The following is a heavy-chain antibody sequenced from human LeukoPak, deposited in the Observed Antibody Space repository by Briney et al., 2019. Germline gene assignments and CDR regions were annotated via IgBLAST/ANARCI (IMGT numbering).Heavy chain of an antibody. Sequence: RGGSLRLSCAASGFTFSSYAMHWVRQAPGKGLEWVAVISYDGSNKYYADSVKGRFTISRDNSKNTLYLQMNSLRAEDTAVYYCARSWIQLWFFDYWGQGTLVTVSS. D-gene: IGHD5-18*01. CDR3: ARSWIQLWFFDY. J-gene: IGHJ4*02. CDR2: ISYDGSNK. CDR1: GFTFSSYA. V-gene: IGHV3-30-3*01.